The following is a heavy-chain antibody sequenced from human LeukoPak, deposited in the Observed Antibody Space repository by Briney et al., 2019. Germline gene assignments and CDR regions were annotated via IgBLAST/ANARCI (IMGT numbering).Heavy chain of an antibody. D-gene: IGHD2-2*01. V-gene: IGHV3-30*04. CDR2: ISYDGSNK. J-gene: IGHJ4*02. CDR3: ASDCSSTSCQADY. Sequence: GGSLRLSCAASGFTFSSYAMHWVRQAPGKGLEWVAVISYDGSNKYYADSVKGRFTISRDNSKNTLYLQMNSLRAEGTAVYYCASDCSSTSCQADYWGQGTLVTVSS. CDR1: GFTFSSYA.